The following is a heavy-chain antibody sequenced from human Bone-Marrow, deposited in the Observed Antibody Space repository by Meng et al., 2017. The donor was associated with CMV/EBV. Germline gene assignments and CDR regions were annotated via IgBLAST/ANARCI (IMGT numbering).Heavy chain of an antibody. CDR1: GFTFGDYA. V-gene: IGHV4-34*01. D-gene: IGHD3-3*01. CDR3: ASNSPILRFLEWLPYSDY. CDR2: INHSGST. Sequence: ESLKISCTVSGFTFGDYAMSWVRQAPGKGLEWIGEINHSGSTNYNPSLKSRVTISVDTSKNQFSLKLSSVTAADTAVYYCASNSPILRFLEWLPYSDYWGQGTLVAVSS. J-gene: IGHJ4*02.